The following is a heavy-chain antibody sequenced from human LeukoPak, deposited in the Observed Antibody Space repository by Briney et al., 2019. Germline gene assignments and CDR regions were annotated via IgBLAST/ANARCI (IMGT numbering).Heavy chain of an antibody. CDR1: GFTFSSYG. D-gene: IGHD2-15*01. Sequence: GGSLRLSCAASGFTFSSYGMSWVRQAPGKGLEWVSTISGSGSSTYNADSVKGRFTISRDNSKNTLYLQMNSLRAEDTAVYYCAKKIFQGWGFYFDYWGPGTLVTVSS. V-gene: IGHV3-23*01. CDR3: AKKIFQGWGFYFDY. CDR2: ISGSGSST. J-gene: IGHJ4*02.